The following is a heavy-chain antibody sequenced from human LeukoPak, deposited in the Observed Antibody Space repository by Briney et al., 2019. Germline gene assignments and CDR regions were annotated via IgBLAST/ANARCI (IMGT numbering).Heavy chain of an antibody. D-gene: IGHD1-26*01. CDR3: ARDKAGATF. CDR2: ISAYNGNT. CDR1: GGTFSSYA. V-gene: IGHV1-18*01. J-gene: IGHJ4*02. Sequence: GASVKVSCKASGGTFSSYAISWVRQAPGQGLEWMGWISAYNGNTDYAQKLQDRVTMTTDTSTSTAYMELRSLRSDDTAVYYCARDKAGATFWGQGTLVTVSS.